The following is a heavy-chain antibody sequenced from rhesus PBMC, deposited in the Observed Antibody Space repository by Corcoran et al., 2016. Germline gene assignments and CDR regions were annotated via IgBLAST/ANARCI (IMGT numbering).Heavy chain of an antibody. V-gene: IGHV4-80*01. D-gene: IGHD4-29*01. CDR1: GASLSSSW. Sequence: QVQLQESGPGLVKPSETLSLTCTVSGASLSSSWWSWIRQPPGKGLEWIGEINGNSGSTNYNPSLKSRVTISRDTSKNQFSLKLTSVTAADSAVYSCATNDYGSSFDYWGQGVLVTVSS. CDR2: INGNSGST. J-gene: IGHJ4*01. CDR3: ATNDYGSSFDY.